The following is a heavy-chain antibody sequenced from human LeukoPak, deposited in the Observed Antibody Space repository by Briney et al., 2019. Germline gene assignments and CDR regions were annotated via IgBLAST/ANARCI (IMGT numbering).Heavy chain of an antibody. CDR3: ARTKEWLPIDY. Sequence: SETLSLTCTVSGGSLSSAGYYWSWIRQPAGKGQEWIGRIHTSGSTNYNPSLKSRVTMSIDTSKNQFSLNLSSVTAADTAIYYCARTKEWLPIDYWGQGTLVTVSS. J-gene: IGHJ4*02. CDR2: IHTSGST. CDR1: GGSLSSAGYY. V-gene: IGHV4-61*02. D-gene: IGHD3-3*01.